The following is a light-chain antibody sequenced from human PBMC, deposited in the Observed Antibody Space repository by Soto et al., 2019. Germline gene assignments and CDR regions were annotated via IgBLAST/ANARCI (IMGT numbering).Light chain of an antibody. V-gene: IGLV2-23*02. J-gene: IGLJ2*01. CDR2: EVT. Sequence: ALTQPASVSGSPGQSITISCTGTSSDVGSHNLVSWYQQHPGKAPKLMIYEVTQRPSGVSNRFSGSKSGNTASLTISGLQAEDEADYYCCSYAGSSTYVIFGGGTKLTVL. CDR1: SSDVGSHNL. CDR3: CSYAGSSTYVI.